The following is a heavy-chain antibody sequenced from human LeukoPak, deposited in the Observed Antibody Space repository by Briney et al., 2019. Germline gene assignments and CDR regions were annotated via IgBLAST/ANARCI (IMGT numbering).Heavy chain of an antibody. J-gene: IGHJ3*02. D-gene: IGHD3-3*01. Sequence: PSQTLSLTCTVSGGSISSGSYYWSWIRQPAGKGLEWIGRIYTSGSTNYNPSLKSRVTISVDTSKNQFSLKLSSVTAADTAVYYCARDDFWSGYSSFVGAFDIWGQGTMVTVSS. CDR1: GGSISSGSYY. V-gene: IGHV4-61*02. CDR2: IYTSGST. CDR3: ARDDFWSGYSSFVGAFDI.